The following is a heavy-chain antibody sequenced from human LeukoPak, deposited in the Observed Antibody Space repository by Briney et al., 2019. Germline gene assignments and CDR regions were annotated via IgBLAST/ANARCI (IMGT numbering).Heavy chain of an antibody. V-gene: IGHV3-23*01. J-gene: IGHJ6*04. D-gene: IGHD2-2*01. CDR2: ISGSGSHT. Sequence: GGSLRLSCVASGFTFSSYAMSWVRQAPGKGLEWVSTISGSGSHTYYADSVKGRFTISRDNSKNTLYLQMNSLRADDTAVYYSYCSSSSCYAANGLDVWGKGTTVTVSS. CDR1: GFTFSSYA. CDR3: YCSSSSCYAANGLDV.